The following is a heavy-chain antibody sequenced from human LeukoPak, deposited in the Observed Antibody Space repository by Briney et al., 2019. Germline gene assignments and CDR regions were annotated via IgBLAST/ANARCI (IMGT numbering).Heavy chain of an antibody. CDR1: GFTFSDYY. D-gene: IGHD3/OR15-3a*01. Sequence: GGSLRLSCAASGFTFSDYYMSWIRQAPGKGLEWVSYISGSGTTIYYADSVKGRFTISRDNAKNSLYLQMNSLRAEDTAAYYCARDYRFAIFGLVGSKNAFDIWGQGTMVTVSS. CDR2: ISGSGTTI. V-gene: IGHV3-11*04. J-gene: IGHJ3*02. CDR3: ARDYRFAIFGLVGSKNAFDI.